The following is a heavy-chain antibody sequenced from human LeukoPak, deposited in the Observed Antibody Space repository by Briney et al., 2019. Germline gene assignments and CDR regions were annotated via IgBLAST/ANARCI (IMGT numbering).Heavy chain of an antibody. J-gene: IGHJ6*02. D-gene: IGHD3-22*01. Sequence: ASVKVSCKASGYTFTSYYMHWVRQAPGQGLEGMGIINPSGGSTSYAQKFQGGVTMTRDTSTSTVYMELSSLRSEDTAVYYCARDQDRVGMDVWGQGTTVTVSS. CDR2: INPSGGST. V-gene: IGHV1-46*01. CDR1: GYTFTSYY. CDR3: ARDQDRVGMDV.